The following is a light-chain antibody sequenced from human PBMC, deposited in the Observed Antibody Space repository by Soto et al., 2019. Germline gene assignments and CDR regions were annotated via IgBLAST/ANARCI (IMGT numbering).Light chain of an antibody. CDR1: SSNIGAGYD. J-gene: IGLJ1*01. V-gene: IGLV1-40*01. CDR3: QSYDSSLSGYV. Sequence: QSVLTQPPSVSGAPGQTVTISCTGSSSNIGAGYDVHWYQQLPGTAPKLLSYANSNRPSGVPGRFSGSKSGTSASLAITGLQAEDEADYYCQSYDSSLSGYVFGTGTKVTVL. CDR2: ANS.